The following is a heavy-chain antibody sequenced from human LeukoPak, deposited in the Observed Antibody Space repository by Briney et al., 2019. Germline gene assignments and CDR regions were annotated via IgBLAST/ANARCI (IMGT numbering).Heavy chain of an antibody. V-gene: IGHV4-39*07. J-gene: IGHJ4*02. CDR3: ARGSRDSSSSYYFDY. CDR2: IYYSGST. D-gene: IGHD6-6*01. Sequence: SETLSLTCTVSGGSISSSSYYRGWIRQPPGKGLEWIGSIYYSGSTYYNPSLKSRVTISVDTSKNQFSLKLSSVTAADTAVYYCARGSRDSSSSYYFDYWGQGTLVTVSS. CDR1: GGSISSSSYY.